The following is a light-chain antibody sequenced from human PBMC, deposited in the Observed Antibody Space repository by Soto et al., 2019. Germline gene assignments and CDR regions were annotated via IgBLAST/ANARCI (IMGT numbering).Light chain of an antibody. J-gene: IGKJ1*01. CDR3: MQALQTWT. CDR2: LGS. Sequence: EIVMTQSPLSLPVTPGEPASISCRSSQSLLHSNGYNFLNWYLQKPGQSPQLLIFLGSNRASGGPDRFSGSGSGTDFTLKISRVEAEDVGVYYCMQALQTWTFGQGTKVEIK. CDR1: QSLLHSNGYNF. V-gene: IGKV2-28*01.